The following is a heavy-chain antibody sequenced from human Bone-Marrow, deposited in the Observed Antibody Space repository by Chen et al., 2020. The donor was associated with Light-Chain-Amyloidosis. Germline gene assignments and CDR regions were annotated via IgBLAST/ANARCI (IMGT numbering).Heavy chain of an antibody. V-gene: IGHV1-69*01. CDR2: IIPIFCTA. Sequence: QVQLVQSGAEVKKPGSSVKVSCKASGGTFSSYAISWVRQAPGQGLEWMGGIIPIFCTANYAQKFQGRVTITADESTSTAYMELSSLRSEDTAVYYWARVQSTVTTFFAAPPDYWGQGTLVTVSS. CDR1: GGTFSSYA. D-gene: IGHD4-17*01. CDR3: ARVQSTVTTFFAAPPDY. J-gene: IGHJ4*02.